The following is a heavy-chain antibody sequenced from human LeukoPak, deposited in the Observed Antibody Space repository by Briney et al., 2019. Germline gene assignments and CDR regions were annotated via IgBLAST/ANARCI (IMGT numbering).Heavy chain of an antibody. CDR1: GFTFTSSA. D-gene: IGHD3-22*01. CDR3: AAAATYYYDSSGYYYLGGLYYYGMDV. J-gene: IGHJ6*02. Sequence: ASVKVSCKASGFTFTSSATQWVRQARGQRLEWIGWIVVGSGNTNYAQKFQERVTITRDMSTSTAYMELSSLRSEDTAVYYCAAAATYYYDSSGYYYLGGLYYYGMDVWGQGTTVTVSS. V-gene: IGHV1-58*02. CDR2: IVVGSGNT.